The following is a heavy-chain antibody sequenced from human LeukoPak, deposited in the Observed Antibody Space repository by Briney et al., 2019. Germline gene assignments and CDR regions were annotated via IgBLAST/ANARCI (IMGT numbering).Heavy chain of an antibody. J-gene: IGHJ4*02. CDR1: GGCISSDY. Sequence: SQTLSLTCTESGGCISSDYGSWIRQPPGKGLEWIGYIYYSGSTNYNPSLKSRVTISVDTSKNQFSLKLSSVTAADTAVYYCARVSGERRGDFDYWGQGTLVTVSS. CDR3: ARVSGERRGDFDY. V-gene: IGHV4-59*01. D-gene: IGHD1-1*01. CDR2: IYYSGST.